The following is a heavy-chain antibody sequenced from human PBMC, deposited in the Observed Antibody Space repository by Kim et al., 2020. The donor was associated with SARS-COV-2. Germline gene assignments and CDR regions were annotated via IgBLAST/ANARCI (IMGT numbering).Heavy chain of an antibody. J-gene: IGHJ6*02. Sequence: GASLRLSCAASGFTFRSYNMDWVRQSPGRGLEWISSINTGSTHIYYADSVEGRFTISRDNAQNSLYLQMNGLRAEDTAVYYCATSSYDILTGYFYGMDVWGQGTTVTVSS. CDR3: ATSSYDILTGYFYGMDV. D-gene: IGHD3-9*01. CDR1: GFTFRSYN. CDR2: INTGSTHI. V-gene: IGHV3-21*01.